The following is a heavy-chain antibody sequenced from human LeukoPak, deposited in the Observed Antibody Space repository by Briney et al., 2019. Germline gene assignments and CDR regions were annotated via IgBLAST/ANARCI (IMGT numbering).Heavy chain of an antibody. V-gene: IGHV3-53*05. D-gene: IGHD2-15*01. Sequence: GGSLRLSCAASGFTVSSNYMSWVCQAPGKGLEWVSLIYSSDNTYYADSVKGRFTISRDISKNTLSLQMKSLRPDDTAVYYCARGCSGGSCYSAFDYWGQGTLVTVSS. CDR2: IYSSDNT. CDR3: ARGCSGGSCYSAFDY. CDR1: GFTVSSNY. J-gene: IGHJ4*02.